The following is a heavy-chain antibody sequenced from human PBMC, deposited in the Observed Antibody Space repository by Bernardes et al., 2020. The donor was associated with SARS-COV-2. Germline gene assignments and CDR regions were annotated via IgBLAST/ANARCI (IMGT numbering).Heavy chain of an antibody. CDR3: ASQYYDFWSGYYTHFDY. CDR1: GFTFSSSA. D-gene: IGHD3-3*01. V-gene: IGHV3-30-3*01. J-gene: IGHJ4*02. CDR2: ISNDGSIK. Sequence: GGSLRLSCTASGFTFSSSAMHWVRQAPGKGPEWVAVISNDGSIKYYTDSVKGRFTISRDNSKNTLYLLMNSLRTDDTAVYYCASQYYDFWSGYYTHFDYWGQGTLVTVSS.